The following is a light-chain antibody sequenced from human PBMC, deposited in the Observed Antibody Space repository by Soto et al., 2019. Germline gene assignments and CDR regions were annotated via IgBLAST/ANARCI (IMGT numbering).Light chain of an antibody. V-gene: IGKV3-20*01. CDR2: GAS. J-gene: IGKJ1*01. Sequence: EIVLTQSPGTLSLSPGERATLSCRASQSVSSSYLAWYQQKPGQARRLLIYGASSRATRIPDSFSGSESGTDFTLTSSRLEPEDSAVYCCQQYGSSRTFGQGTKVEIK. CDR1: QSVSSSY. CDR3: QQYGSSRT.